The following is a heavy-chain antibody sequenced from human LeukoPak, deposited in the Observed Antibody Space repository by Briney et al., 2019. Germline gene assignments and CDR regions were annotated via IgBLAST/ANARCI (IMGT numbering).Heavy chain of an antibody. Sequence: QAGGSLRLSCAASGFTFSNAWMSWVRQAPGKGLEWVSYISGSCSSIYYADSVKGRFTISRDNAKDSVYLHMNSLRAEDTAVYYCARDGGAWNLNYWGQGTLVTVSS. V-gene: IGHV3-48*04. CDR1: GFTFSNAW. CDR3: ARDGGAWNLNY. J-gene: IGHJ4*02. D-gene: IGHD1-1*01. CDR2: ISGSCSSI.